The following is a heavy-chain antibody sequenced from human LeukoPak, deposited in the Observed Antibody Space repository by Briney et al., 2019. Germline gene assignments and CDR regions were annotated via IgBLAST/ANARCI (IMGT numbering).Heavy chain of an antibody. CDR2: ISGSGATT. V-gene: IGHV3-23*01. D-gene: IGHD2-15*01. CDR1: GFTFSSYV. J-gene: IGHJ5*02. CDR3: AKGRRSGGSCSRFDP. Sequence: PGGSLRLSCAASGFTFSSYVMSWVRQAPGKGLEWVSAISGSGATTYYADSVKGRFTISRDNSKNTLYLHMNSLRAEDTAVYYCAKGRRSGGSCSRFDPWGQGTLVTVSS.